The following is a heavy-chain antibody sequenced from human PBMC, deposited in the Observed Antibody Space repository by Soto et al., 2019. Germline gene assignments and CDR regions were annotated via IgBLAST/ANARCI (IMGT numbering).Heavy chain of an antibody. CDR3: ARETDGIDV. V-gene: IGHV3-30-3*01. CDR1: GFTFSRHA. CDR2: ISYDGSNK. J-gene: IGHJ6*02. Sequence: QVQLVESGGGVVQPGRSLRLSCAASGFTFSRHAMHWVRQAPGKGLEWVAVISYDGSNKYYADSVKGRFSISRDNSKNTLYVQMNSLRAEDTAVYYCARETDGIDVWGQGTTVTVSS.